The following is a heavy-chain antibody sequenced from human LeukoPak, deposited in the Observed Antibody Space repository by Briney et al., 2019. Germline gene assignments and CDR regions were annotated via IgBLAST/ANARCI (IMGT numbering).Heavy chain of an antibody. J-gene: IGHJ4*02. CDR1: GFTFSYYW. CDR2: INQDGSEK. Sequence: GGSLRLSCAASGFTFSYYWMTWVRQAPGKGLEWVANINQDGSEKYYVDSVKGRFTISRDNAKNSLYLQMNSLRAEDTAVYYCAGDLVDSGSPSPPGFWGQGTLVTVSS. D-gene: IGHD1-26*01. CDR3: AGDLVDSGSPSPPGF. V-gene: IGHV3-7*01.